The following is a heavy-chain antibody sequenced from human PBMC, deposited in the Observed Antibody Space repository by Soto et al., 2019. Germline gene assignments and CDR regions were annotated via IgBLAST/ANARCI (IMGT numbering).Heavy chain of an antibody. CDR2: IVVGSGNT. V-gene: IGHV1-58*02. CDR1: GFTFTSSA. CDR3: AADGVCSGGSCYPNYYYYGMDV. J-gene: IGHJ6*02. D-gene: IGHD2-15*01. Sequence: ASVKVSCKASGFTFTSSAMQWVRQARGQRLEWIGWIVVGSGNTNYAQKFQERVTITRDMSTSTAYMELSSLRSEDTAVYYCAADGVCSGGSCYPNYYYYGMDVWGQGTTVTVSS.